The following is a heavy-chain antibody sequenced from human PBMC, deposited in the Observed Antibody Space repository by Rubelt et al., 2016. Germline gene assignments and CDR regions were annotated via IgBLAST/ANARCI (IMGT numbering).Heavy chain of an antibody. J-gene: IGHJ4*02. CDR2: IYYSGST. CDR1: GGSINSYY. V-gene: IGHV4-59*08. D-gene: IGHD6-19*01. CDR3: ARSGKQWDALDY. Sequence: QVQLQESGPGLVKPSETLSLTCTVSGGSINSYYWSWIRQPPGKGLEWIGHIYYSGSTTYNPALRRRVTRSVDTSKNQFSLKLNSGTAADTAVYYCARSGKQWDALDYWGQGTLVTVSS.